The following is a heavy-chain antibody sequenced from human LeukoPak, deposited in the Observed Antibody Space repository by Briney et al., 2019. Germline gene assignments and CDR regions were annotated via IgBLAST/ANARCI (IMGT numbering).Heavy chain of an antibody. Sequence: GSLRLSCAASGFTFSSYAMSWVRQAPGKGLEWIGYIYYSGSTNYNPSLKSRVTISVDTSKNQFSLKLSSVTAADTAVYYCARGGDYYYGMDVWGQGTTVTVSS. D-gene: IGHD3-10*01. CDR1: GFTFSSYA. J-gene: IGHJ6*02. V-gene: IGHV4-59*01. CDR2: IYYSGST. CDR3: ARGGDYYYGMDV.